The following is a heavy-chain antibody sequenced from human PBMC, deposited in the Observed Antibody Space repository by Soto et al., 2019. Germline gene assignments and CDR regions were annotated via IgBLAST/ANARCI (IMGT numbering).Heavy chain of an antibody. CDR2: INSDGSTT. V-gene: IGHV3-74*01. J-gene: IGHJ6*02. CDR3: ARGFRWGMDV. D-gene: IGHD3-16*02. CDR1: GFSISNSW. Sequence: EVQLVESGGGLVQPGGSLRLSCVASGFSISNSWIHWVRQAPGKGLVWVSRINSDGSTTDYADSVKGRFTISRDNAKNTLYLQMNSLRAEDTALYYCARGFRWGMDVWGQGTTVTVSS.